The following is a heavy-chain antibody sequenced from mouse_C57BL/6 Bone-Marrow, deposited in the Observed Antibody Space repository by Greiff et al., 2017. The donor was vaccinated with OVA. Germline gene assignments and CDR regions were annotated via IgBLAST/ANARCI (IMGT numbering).Heavy chain of an antibody. CDR1: GYTFTSYW. Sequence: QVQLQQPGAELVKPGASVKLSCKASGYTFTSYWMHWVKQRPGQGLEWIGMIHPNSGSTNYNEKFKSKATLTVDKSSSTAYMQLSSLTSEDSAVYYCAGYYYGSSSCWFADWGQGTMVTVSA. D-gene: IGHD1-1*01. CDR3: AGYYYGSSSCWFAD. J-gene: IGHJ3*01. V-gene: IGHV1-64*01. CDR2: IHPNSGST.